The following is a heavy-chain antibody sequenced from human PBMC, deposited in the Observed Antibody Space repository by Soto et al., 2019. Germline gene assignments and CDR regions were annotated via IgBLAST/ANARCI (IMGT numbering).Heavy chain of an antibody. CDR3: ARHTPAISISDH. CDR2: IYYSGST. D-gene: IGHD2-15*01. Sequence: TLSLTCSVSGGSISSGGYYWSWIRQHPGKGLEWIGYIYYSGSTYYNPSLNSRVTISVDTSQNQFSLKLSSVTAADTAVYYCARHTPAISISDHWGQGTLVTVSS. J-gene: IGHJ4*02. V-gene: IGHV4-31*03. CDR1: GGSISSGGYY.